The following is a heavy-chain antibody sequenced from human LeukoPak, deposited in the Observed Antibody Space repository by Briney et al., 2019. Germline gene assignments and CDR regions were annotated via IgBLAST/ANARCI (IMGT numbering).Heavy chain of an antibody. CDR2: INPNSGGT. J-gene: IGHJ5*02. CDR3: ARDSYYYGSGSYSNWFDP. Sequence: GASVKVSCKASGYTFTGYYMHWVRQAPGQGLEWMGWINPNSGGTNYAQKFQGRVTMTRDTSISIAYMELSRLRSDDTAVYYCARDSYYYGSGSYSNWFDPWGQGTLVTVSS. D-gene: IGHD3-10*01. V-gene: IGHV1-2*02. CDR1: GYTFTGYY.